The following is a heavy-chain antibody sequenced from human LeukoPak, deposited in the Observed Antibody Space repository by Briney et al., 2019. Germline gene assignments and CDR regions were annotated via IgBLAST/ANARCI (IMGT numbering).Heavy chain of an antibody. Sequence: GASVKVSCKASGYTFTSYGISWVRLAPGQGLEWMGWISAYNGNTNYAQKLQGRVTMTTDTSTSTAYMELRSLRSDDTAVYYCARTTASSSWSYYFDYWGQGTLVTVSS. V-gene: IGHV1-18*01. CDR2: ISAYNGNT. J-gene: IGHJ4*02. D-gene: IGHD6-13*01. CDR1: GYTFTSYG. CDR3: ARTTASSSWSYYFDY.